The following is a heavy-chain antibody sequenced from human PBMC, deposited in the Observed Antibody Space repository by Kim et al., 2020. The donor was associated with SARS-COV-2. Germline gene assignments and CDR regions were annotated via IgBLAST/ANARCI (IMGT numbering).Heavy chain of an antibody. Sequence: GGSLRLSCAASGFSFSSYWMHWVRQAPGKGLVWVSRISSDGTTTTYADSVKGRFTISRDNAKNTLYLQMNSLRAEDTAVYYCARVYSNYDPNWFDPWGQG. CDR2: ISSDGTTT. D-gene: IGHD4-4*01. J-gene: IGHJ5*02. V-gene: IGHV3-74*01. CDR1: GFSFSSYW. CDR3: ARVYSNYDPNWFDP.